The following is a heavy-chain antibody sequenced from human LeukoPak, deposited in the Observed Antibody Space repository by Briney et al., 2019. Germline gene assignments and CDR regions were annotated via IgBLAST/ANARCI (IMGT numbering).Heavy chain of an antibody. V-gene: IGHV7-4-1*02. D-gene: IGHD6-13*01. CDR1: GYTFTSYA. Sequence: GASVKVSCKASGYTFTSYAMNWVRQAPGQGLEWMGWINTNTGNPTYAQGFTGRFVFPLDTSVSTAYLQISSLKAEDTAVYYCARVGYSSSWPPMGFDYWGQGTLVTVSS. CDR3: ARVGYSSSWPPMGFDY. J-gene: IGHJ4*02. CDR2: INTNTGNP.